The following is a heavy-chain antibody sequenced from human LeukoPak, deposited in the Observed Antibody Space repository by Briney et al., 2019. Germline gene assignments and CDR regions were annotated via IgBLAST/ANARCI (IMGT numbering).Heavy chain of an antibody. CDR2: IFPSGGEI. Sequence: GGSLRLSCAASGFTFNGYAMIWVRQPPGKGLEWVSSIFPSGGEIHYADSVRGRFTISRDNSKSTLSLQMDSLRAEDTAIYYCATYRQVLLPFESWGQGTLVTVSS. CDR1: GFTFNGYA. D-gene: IGHD2-8*02. J-gene: IGHJ4*02. V-gene: IGHV3-23*01. CDR3: ATYRQVLLPFES.